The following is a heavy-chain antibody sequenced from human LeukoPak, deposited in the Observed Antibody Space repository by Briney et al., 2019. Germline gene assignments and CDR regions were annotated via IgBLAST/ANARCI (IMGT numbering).Heavy chain of an antibody. D-gene: IGHD3-22*01. Sequence: PSETLSLTCAVYGGSFSDDYWTWIRQPPGKGLEWIGENTQSGRTNYNPSLKSRVTISVDTSKHQFSLNLSSVTAAGTAVYYCARDAETYYYDSSGYIGLRYFDYWGQGTLVTVSS. V-gene: IGHV4-34*01. J-gene: IGHJ4*02. CDR2: NTQSGRT. CDR3: ARDAETYYYDSSGYIGLRYFDY. CDR1: GGSFSDDY.